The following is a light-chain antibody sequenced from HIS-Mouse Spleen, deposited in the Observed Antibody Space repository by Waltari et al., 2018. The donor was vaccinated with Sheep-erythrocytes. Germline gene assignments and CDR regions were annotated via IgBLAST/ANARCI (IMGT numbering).Light chain of an antibody. J-gene: IGKJ4*01. CDR1: QDISND. CDR3: QQYDNLLT. CDR2: DAS. Sequence: DIQMTQSPSSLSASVGDRVTITCQASQDISNDLNWYQQKPGKAPKLLIYDASNLEKGVPSRFSGSGSGTDFTFTISSLQPEDIATYYCQQYDNLLTFGGGTKVEIK. V-gene: IGKV1-33*01.